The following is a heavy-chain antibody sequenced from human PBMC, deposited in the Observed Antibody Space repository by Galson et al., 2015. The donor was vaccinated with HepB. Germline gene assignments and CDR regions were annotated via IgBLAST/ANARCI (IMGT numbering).Heavy chain of an antibody. J-gene: IGHJ5*01. CDR1: GFMFNNYG. Sequence: CAASGFMFNNYGMIWIRQAPGKGLEWVANIKPDGSETYSVDSVQGRFTISRDNAKNSLFLQMNSLRAEDTAVYFCAGGLGWFDSWGQGTLVTVSS. V-gene: IGHV3-7*03. D-gene: IGHD3-16*01. CDR2: IKPDGSET. CDR3: AGGLGWFDS.